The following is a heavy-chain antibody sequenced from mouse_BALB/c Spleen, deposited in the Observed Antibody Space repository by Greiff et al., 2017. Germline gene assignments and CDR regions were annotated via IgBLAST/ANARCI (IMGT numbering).Heavy chain of an antibody. CDR1: GYTFTSYW. Sequence: EVQLQESGTVLARPGASVKMSCKASGYTFTSYWMHWVKQRPGQGLEWIGAIYPGNSDTSYNQKFKGKAKLTAVTSTSTAYMELSSLTNEDSAVYYCTRWAYDFFYAMDYWGQGTSVTVSS. CDR3: TRWAYDFFYAMDY. V-gene: IGHV1-5*01. D-gene: IGHD2-14*01. J-gene: IGHJ4*01. CDR2: IYPGNSDT.